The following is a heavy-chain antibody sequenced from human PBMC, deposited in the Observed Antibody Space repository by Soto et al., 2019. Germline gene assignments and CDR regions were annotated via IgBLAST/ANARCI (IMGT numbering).Heavy chain of an antibody. CDR2: ISTYNGDT. J-gene: IGHJ6*04. Sequence: ASVKVSCKASGYTFTSYGISWVRQAPGQGLEWMGWISTYNGDTNYAQTFQGRVTMTTDTSTSTLHMEMRSLRSDDSAVNYCAKEGVAPYYYYGMNVWGKGPPVTVPS. CDR3: AKEGVAPYYYYGMNV. V-gene: IGHV1-18*01. CDR1: GYTFTSYG. D-gene: IGHD3-16*01.